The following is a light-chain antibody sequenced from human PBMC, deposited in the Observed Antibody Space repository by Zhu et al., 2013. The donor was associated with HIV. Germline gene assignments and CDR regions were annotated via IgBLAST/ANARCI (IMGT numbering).Light chain of an antibody. V-gene: IGLV2-14*02. Sequence: QSALTQPASVSGSPGQSITISCTGTTSDIGSYDLVSWYQHHPGKAPKLMIYEVANRPSGVSDRFSGSKSGSTASLTISGLQAEDEADYYCCSYTSGSTLKVFGGGTKLTVL. J-gene: IGLJ2*01. CDR2: EVA. CDR3: CSYTSGSTLKV. CDR1: TSDIGSYDL.